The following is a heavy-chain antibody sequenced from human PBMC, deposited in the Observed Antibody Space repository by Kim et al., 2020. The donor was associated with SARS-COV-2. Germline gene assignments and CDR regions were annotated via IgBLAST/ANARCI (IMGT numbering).Heavy chain of an antibody. CDR2: IYYSGST. J-gene: IGHJ4*02. D-gene: IGHD3-22*01. CDR3: ARSSGYYYLLGY. CDR1: GGSISSYY. Sequence: SETLSLTCTVSGGSISSYYWSWIRQPPGKGLEWIGYIYYSGSTNYNPSLKSRVTISVDTSKNQFSLKLSSVTAADTAVYYCARSSGYYYLLGYWGQGTLVTVSS. V-gene: IGHV4-59*01.